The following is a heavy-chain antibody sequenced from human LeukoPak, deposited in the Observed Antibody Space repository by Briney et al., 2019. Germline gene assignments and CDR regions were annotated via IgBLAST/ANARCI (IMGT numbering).Heavy chain of an antibody. Sequence: GGSLRLSCAASGFIFSDYHMSWIRQASGKGLEWVAYISPGGDAVYFADSVRGRITISRDNAKNSLFLQMSSLTAEDTAVYYCSGGRDITVAGPGGYFDYWGQGSWSPSPQ. J-gene: IGHJ4*02. CDR1: GFIFSDYH. CDR2: ISPGGDAV. D-gene: IGHD6-19*01. V-gene: IGHV3-11*01. CDR3: SGGRDITVAGPGGYFDY.